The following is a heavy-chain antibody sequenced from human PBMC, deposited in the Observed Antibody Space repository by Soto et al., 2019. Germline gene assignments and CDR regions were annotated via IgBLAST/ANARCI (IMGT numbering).Heavy chain of an antibody. D-gene: IGHD2-15*01. Sequence: SETLSLTCTVSGGSVSSGSYYWSWIRQPPGKGLEWIGYIYYSGSTNYNPSLKSRVTISVDTSKNQFSLKLSSVTAADTAVYYCARGNCSGGSCYSSGRNWFDPWGQGTLVTVSS. CDR1: GGSVSSGSYY. CDR3: ARGNCSGGSCYSSGRNWFDP. V-gene: IGHV4-61*01. J-gene: IGHJ5*02. CDR2: IYYSGST.